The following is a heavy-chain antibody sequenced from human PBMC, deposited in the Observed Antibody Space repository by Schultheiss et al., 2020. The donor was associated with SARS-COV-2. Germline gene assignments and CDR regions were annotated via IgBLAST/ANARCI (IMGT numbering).Heavy chain of an antibody. V-gene: IGHV3-23*01. CDR1: GFTFRSYG. D-gene: IGHD5-18*01. J-gene: IGHJ4*02. Sequence: GGSLRLSCAASGFTFRSYGMSWVRWVRRAPGKGLEWVSAISGSGGSTYYADSVKGRFTISRDNAKNSLYLQMNSLRAEDTAMYYCARGGYSYGDFDYWGQGTLVTVSS. CDR2: ISGSGGST. CDR3: ARGGYSYGDFDY.